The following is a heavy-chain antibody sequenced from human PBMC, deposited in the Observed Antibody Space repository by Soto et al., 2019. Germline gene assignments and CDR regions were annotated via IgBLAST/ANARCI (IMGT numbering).Heavy chain of an antibody. CDR2: INHSGST. Sequence: QVQLQQWGAGLLKTSETLSLTCAVYGGSFSGYYWSWIRQPPGKGLEWIGEINHSGSTNYNPSLKSRVTISVDTSKNQFSLKLSSVTAADTAVYYCARGQITIFGVVISYFDYWGQGTLVTVSS. CDR1: GGSFSGYY. V-gene: IGHV4-34*01. J-gene: IGHJ4*02. D-gene: IGHD3-3*01. CDR3: ARGQITIFGVVISYFDY.